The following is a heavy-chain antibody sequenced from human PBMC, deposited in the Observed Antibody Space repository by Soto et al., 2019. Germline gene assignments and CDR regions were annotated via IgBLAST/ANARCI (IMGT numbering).Heavy chain of an antibody. J-gene: IGHJ4*02. CDR3: ARDFATNG. V-gene: IGHV3-30*04. D-gene: IGHD2-8*01. CDR1: GFTFNSYA. CDR2: ISYDGRNE. Sequence: QVQLVESGGGVVQRGRSLRLSCAASGFTFNSYAMHWVRQAPGKGLEWVAGISYDGRNEYYADSVKGRFTISRDKSMNTLYLQMSSLRPEDTAVYYCARDFATNGWGQGTLVTVSS.